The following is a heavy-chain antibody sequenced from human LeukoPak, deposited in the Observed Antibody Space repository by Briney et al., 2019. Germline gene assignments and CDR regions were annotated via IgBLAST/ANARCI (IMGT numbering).Heavy chain of an antibody. D-gene: IGHD2-2*01. V-gene: IGHV5-51*01. CDR1: GYSFTSYW. J-gene: IGHJ5*01. CDR3: ARGFRDCSTTNCYGVSWFDP. CDR2: IYPGDSDT. Sequence: GESLKISCKGSGYSFTSYWIGWVRQMPGKGLEWMGIIYPGDSDTRYSPSFQGQVTISADKSISTAYLQWSSLKASDTAMYYCARGFRDCSTTNCYGVSWFDPWGQGTLVTVSS.